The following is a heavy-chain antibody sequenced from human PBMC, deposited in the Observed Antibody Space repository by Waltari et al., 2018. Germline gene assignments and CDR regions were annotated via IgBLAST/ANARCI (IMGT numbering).Heavy chain of an antibody. CDR3: ASQSSRYLDGLGD. J-gene: IGHJ1*01. Sequence: EVQLVESGGGLVQPGGSLGLSCAASGFTFSSYEMNWVRQAPGKGLEWVSYISSSGSTIYYADSVKGRFTISRDNAKNSLYLQMNSLRAEDTAVYYCASQSSRYLDGLGDWGQGTLVTVSS. CDR2: ISSSGSTI. V-gene: IGHV3-48*03. D-gene: IGHD3-10*01. CDR1: GFTFSSYE.